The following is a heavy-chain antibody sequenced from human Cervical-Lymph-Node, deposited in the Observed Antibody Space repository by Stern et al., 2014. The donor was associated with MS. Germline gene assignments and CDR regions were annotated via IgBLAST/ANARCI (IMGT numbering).Heavy chain of an antibody. CDR3: ARDRRGWLAADY. Sequence: EVQLVESGGGLVQPGGSLRLSCTASGFTFRSHSMNWVRQAPGKGLEWVSYISGSGNTTYYADAVKGRFTISRDNAKNSLYLQMNSLRDDDTAVYYCARDRRGWLAADYWGQGTLVTVSS. D-gene: IGHD6-19*01. J-gene: IGHJ4*02. CDR1: GFTFRSHS. CDR2: ISGSGNTT. V-gene: IGHV3-48*02.